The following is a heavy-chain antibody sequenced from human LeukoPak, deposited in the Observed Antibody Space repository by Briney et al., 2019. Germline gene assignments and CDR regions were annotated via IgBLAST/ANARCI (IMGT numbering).Heavy chain of an antibody. CDR2: IIPIFGTA. CDR1: GGTLSSYA. J-gene: IGHJ4*02. D-gene: IGHD1-26*01. Sequence: SVTVSCKASGGTLSSYAISWVRQAPGQGLEWMGGIIPIFGTANYAQKFQGRVTITTDESTSTAYMELSSLRSEDTAVYYCARDRASGEFDYWGQGTLVTVSS. CDR3: ARDRASGEFDY. V-gene: IGHV1-69*05.